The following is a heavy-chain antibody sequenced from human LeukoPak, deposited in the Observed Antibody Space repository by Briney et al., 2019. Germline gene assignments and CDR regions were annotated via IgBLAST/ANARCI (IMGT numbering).Heavy chain of an antibody. Sequence: PSETLSLTCAVYGGSFSGYYWSLIRQPPGKGLEWIGEINHSGSTNYNPSLKSRVTISVDTSKNQFSLKLSSVTAADTAVYYCARPHSYGRYFDYWGQGTLVTVSS. V-gene: IGHV4-34*01. CDR2: INHSGST. CDR3: ARPHSYGRYFDY. CDR1: GGSFSGYY. J-gene: IGHJ4*02. D-gene: IGHD5-18*01.